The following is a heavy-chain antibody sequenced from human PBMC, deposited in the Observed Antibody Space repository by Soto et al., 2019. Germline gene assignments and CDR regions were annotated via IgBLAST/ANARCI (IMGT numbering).Heavy chain of an antibody. D-gene: IGHD3-10*01. Sequence: GSLRRSCVDSGFTFISYAISLCRHSPLKGLEWVSAISGSGGSTYYADSVKGRFTISRDNSKNTLYLQMNSLRAEDTAVYYCAKGVRGVITNRLFDYWGQGTLVTVSS. V-gene: IGHV3-23*01. CDR1: GFTFISYA. CDR3: AKGVRGVITNRLFDY. J-gene: IGHJ4*02. CDR2: ISGSGGST.